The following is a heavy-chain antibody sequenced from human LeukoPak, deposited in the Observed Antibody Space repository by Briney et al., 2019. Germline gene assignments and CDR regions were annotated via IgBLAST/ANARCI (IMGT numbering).Heavy chain of an antibody. V-gene: IGHV4-59*08. CDR2: IYYSGST. CDR3: AKYVSTGWFDP. D-gene: IGHD5/OR15-5a*01. CDR1: GGSISSYY. J-gene: IGHJ5*02. Sequence: SETLSLTCTVSGGSISSYYWSWIRQPPGKGLEWIGYIYYSGSTNYNPSLKSRVTISVDTSENQFSLQLTSVTAADTAVYYCAKYVSTGWFDPWGQETPVAVSS.